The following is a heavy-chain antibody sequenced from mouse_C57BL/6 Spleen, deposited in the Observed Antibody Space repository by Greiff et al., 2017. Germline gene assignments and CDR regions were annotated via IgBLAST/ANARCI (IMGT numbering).Heavy chain of an antibody. CDR2: INPGSGGT. V-gene: IGHV1-54*01. D-gene: IGHD2-14*01. J-gene: IGHJ4*01. Sequence: QVQLQQSGAELVRPGTSVKVSCKASGYAFTNYLIEWVKQRPGQGLEWIGVINPGSGGTNYNEKFKGKATLTADKSSSTAYMQLSSLTSEDSAVYFCARSRVREAMDYWGQGTSVTVSS. CDR1: GYAFTNYL. CDR3: ARSRVREAMDY.